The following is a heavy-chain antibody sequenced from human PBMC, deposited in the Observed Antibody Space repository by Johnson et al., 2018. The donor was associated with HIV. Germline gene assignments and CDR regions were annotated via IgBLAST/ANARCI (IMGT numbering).Heavy chain of an antibody. CDR3: AGGYGSGRGDAFDI. V-gene: IGHV3-11*04. CDR1: GFTFSDHY. D-gene: IGHD3-10*01. J-gene: IGHJ3*02. Sequence: QVQLVESGGDLVRPGGSLRLSCAVSGFTFSDHYMSWIRQAPGKGLEWVSYISSSSSSIYYADSVKGRFTISRDNAKNSLYLQMNSLRAEDTAVYYCAGGYGSGRGDAFDIWGQGTMVTVSS. CDR2: ISSSSSSI.